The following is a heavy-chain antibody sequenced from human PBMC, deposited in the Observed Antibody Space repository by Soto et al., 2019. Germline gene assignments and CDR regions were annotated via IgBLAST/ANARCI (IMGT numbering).Heavy chain of an antibody. D-gene: IGHD3-3*01. J-gene: IGHJ5*02. Sequence: GGSLRLSCAASGFTFSNYSMNWVRQAPGKGLEWVASISSSSSYIYYAESLKGRFTISRDNAKNSLYLQVDSLSAEDTAVYYCARDGGNYDFWSGYMFDPWGQGTLVTVSS. CDR2: ISSSSSYI. CDR3: ARDGGNYDFWSGYMFDP. CDR1: GFTFSNYS. V-gene: IGHV3-21*01.